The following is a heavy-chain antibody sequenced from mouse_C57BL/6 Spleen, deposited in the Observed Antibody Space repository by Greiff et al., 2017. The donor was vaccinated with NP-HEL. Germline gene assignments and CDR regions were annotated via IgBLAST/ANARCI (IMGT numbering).Heavy chain of an antibody. D-gene: IGHD2-2*01. V-gene: IGHV5-9*01. J-gene: IGHJ3*01. CDR2: ISGGGGNT. CDR3: ARSIYYGYEGGFAY. Sequence: DVKLVESGGGLVKPGGSLKLSCAASGFTFSSYTMSWVRQTPEKRLEWVATISGGGGNTYYPDSVKGRFTISRDNAKNTLYLQMSSLRSKDTALYYCARSIYYGYEGGFAYWGQGTLVTVSA. CDR1: GFTFSSYT.